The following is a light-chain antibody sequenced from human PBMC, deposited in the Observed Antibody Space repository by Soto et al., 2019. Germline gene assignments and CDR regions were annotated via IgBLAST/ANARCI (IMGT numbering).Light chain of an antibody. CDR3: SAYTSSSTLYV. Sequence: QSALTQPASVSGSPGQSITISCTGTSSDVGGYNLVAWYQQHPGKAPKLMIYDVSYRPSAVSNRFSGSKSGNTASLTISGLQAEDEADYYCSAYTSSSTLYVFGSGTKVTVL. CDR1: SSDVGGYNL. V-gene: IGLV2-14*03. J-gene: IGLJ1*01. CDR2: DVS.